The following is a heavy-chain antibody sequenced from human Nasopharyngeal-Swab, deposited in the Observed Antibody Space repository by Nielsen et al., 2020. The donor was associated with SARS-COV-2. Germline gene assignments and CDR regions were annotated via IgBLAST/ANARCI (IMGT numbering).Heavy chain of an antibody. Sequence: GGSLRLSCATSGFTFSPYTMTWVRQAPGKGLQWISYITSGNSVQYADSVRGRFTISRDDSKNSAYLQMNSLKTEDAAIYYCVRRALASKSSDYWGQGTLVTVFS. CDR2: ITSGNSV. D-gene: IGHD4-11*01. CDR3: VRRALASKSSDY. V-gene: IGHV3-48*01. CDR1: GFTFSPYT. J-gene: IGHJ4*02.